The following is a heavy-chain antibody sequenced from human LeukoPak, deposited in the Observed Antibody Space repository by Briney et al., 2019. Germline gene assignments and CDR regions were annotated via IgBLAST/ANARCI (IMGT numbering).Heavy chain of an antibody. V-gene: IGHV3-23*01. CDR1: GFTFSNYA. CDR2: IIVSGGTT. Sequence: GGSLRLSCAASGFTFSNYAMTWVRQAPGKGLEWVSGIIVSGGTTYYADSVKGRFTISRDNSKNTLYLQMNSLRAEDTAVYYCAKVPYESSVMRRADYYYGMDVWGQGTTVTVSS. D-gene: IGHD3-22*01. J-gene: IGHJ6*02. CDR3: AKVPYESSVMRRADYYYGMDV.